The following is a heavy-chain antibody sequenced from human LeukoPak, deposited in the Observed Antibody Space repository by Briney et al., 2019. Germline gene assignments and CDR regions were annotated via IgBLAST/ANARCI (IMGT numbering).Heavy chain of an antibody. CDR2: ISGSSSYI. V-gene: IGHV3-21*01. J-gene: IGHJ4*02. CDR3: ARERAARLHYFDY. D-gene: IGHD6-6*01. CDR1: GFTFSSYS. Sequence: PGGSLRLSCAASGFTFSSYSMNWVRQAPGKGLEWLSSISGSSSYIYYADSVKGRFTISRDNAKNSLYLQMNSLRAEDTAVYYCARERAARLHYFDYWGQGTLVTVSS.